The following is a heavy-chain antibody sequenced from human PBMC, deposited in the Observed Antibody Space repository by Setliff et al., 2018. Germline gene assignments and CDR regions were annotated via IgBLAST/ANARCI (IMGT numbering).Heavy chain of an antibody. V-gene: IGHV1-2*06. J-gene: IGHJ6*03. CDR2: INPSSGGT. D-gene: IGHD6-6*01. CDR3: ARAEYTSSSLYYYMDV. CDR1: RYTFNDYY. Sequence: ASVKVSCKAFRYTFNDYYIHWVRQTPGQGLEWMGRINPSSGGTDDAQNFLGRATMTRDTAISTAYMELSRLTSDDTAVYDCARAEYTSSSLYYYMDVWGKGTTVTVSS.